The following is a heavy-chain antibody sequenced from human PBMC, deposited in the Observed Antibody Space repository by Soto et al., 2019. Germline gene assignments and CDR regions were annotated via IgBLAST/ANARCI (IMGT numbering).Heavy chain of an antibody. D-gene: IGHD6-6*01. J-gene: IGHJ4*01. CDR1: GYTFTNYG. V-gene: IGHV1-18*01. Sequence: ASVKVSRKPSGYTFTNYGISWVRQTPGQGLEWMGWICAYNGNTIYAQKFQGRVTMTTDTSTSTVYMELRSLRSDDTAVYYCARDWPSIAATDFDYWG. CDR3: ARDWPSIAATDFDY. CDR2: ICAYNGNT.